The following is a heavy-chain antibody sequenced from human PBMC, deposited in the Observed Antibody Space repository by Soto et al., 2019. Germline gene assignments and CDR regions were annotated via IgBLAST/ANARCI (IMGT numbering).Heavy chain of an antibody. CDR2: ISGSGGST. V-gene: IGHV3-23*01. J-gene: IGHJ6*02. Sequence: PLGSLRLSCAASGFTFSSYAINWVRQAPGKGLEWVSAISGSGGSTYYADSVKGRFTSSRDNSKNTLYLQINSLRAEDTAVYYCAKGRAAAGYYYYYGMDVWGQGTTVTVSS. D-gene: IGHD6-13*01. CDR1: GFTFSSYA. CDR3: AKGRAAAGYYYYYGMDV.